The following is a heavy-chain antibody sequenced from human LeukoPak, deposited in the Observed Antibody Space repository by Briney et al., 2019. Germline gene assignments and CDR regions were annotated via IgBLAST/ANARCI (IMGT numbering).Heavy chain of an antibody. CDR1: GFTFINYW. D-gene: IGHD2-15*01. CDR3: ARGGFCSGADCRGSFDY. V-gene: IGHV3-74*01. Sequence: PGGSLRLSCAASGFTFINYWMHWVHQAPGEGLVWVSHINNDGSTTTYADSVKGRFTISRDNAKNTLYLHVNSLRAGDTAVYYCARGGFCSGADCRGSFDYWGQGSLVTVSS. CDR2: INNDGSTT. J-gene: IGHJ4*02.